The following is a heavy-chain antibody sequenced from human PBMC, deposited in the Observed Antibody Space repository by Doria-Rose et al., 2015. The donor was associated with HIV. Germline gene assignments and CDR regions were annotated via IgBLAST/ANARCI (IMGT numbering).Heavy chain of an antibody. V-gene: IGHV4-31*03. J-gene: IGHJ4*02. CDR2: TYYTGTS. Sequence: LTFSVSGASVSSRGYYWNWIRQVPGKGLESLGYTYYTGTSDYSPSLKSRLNMAVDTSKNQFSLKLSFVTVADTAVCYCARMGSYRELDYWGQGALVIVSA. D-gene: IGHD3-3*01. CDR3: ARMGSYRELDY. CDR1: GASVSSRGYY.